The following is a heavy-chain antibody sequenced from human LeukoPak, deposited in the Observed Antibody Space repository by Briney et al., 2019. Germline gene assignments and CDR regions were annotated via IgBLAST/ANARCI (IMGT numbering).Heavy chain of an antibody. Sequence: PSQTLSLTCTVSGGSITSGSYYWGWIRQPPGKGPVWIGSIYYTGSTNYNPSLKSRVTISLDTSKNQFSLRLTSVTAADTAVYYCASVRGYSSGWYASGFDPWGQGTLVTVSS. CDR1: GGSITSGSYY. CDR2: IYYTGST. CDR3: ASVRGYSSGWYASGFDP. V-gene: IGHV4-39*07. D-gene: IGHD6-19*01. J-gene: IGHJ5*02.